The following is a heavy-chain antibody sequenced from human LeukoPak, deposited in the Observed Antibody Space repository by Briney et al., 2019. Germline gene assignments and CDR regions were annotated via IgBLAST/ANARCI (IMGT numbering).Heavy chain of an antibody. Sequence: GGSLRLSCAASGFTFSSYAMSWVRQAPGKGPEWVSAISGSGGSTYYADSGKGRFTISRDNSKNTLYLQMNSLRAEDTAVYYCAKDPPSTTVAKNFDYWGQGTLVTVSS. V-gene: IGHV3-23*01. CDR1: GFTFSSYA. D-gene: IGHD4-11*01. CDR2: ISGSGGST. CDR3: AKDPPSTTVAKNFDY. J-gene: IGHJ4*02.